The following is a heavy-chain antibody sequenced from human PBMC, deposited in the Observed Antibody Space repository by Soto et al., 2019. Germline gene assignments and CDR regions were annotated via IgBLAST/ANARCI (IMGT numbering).Heavy chain of an antibody. V-gene: IGHV3-33*01. D-gene: IGHD3-22*01. J-gene: IGHJ4*02. CDR3: ARVSNYYDSSGNYYFDY. Sequence: PGGSLRLSCAASGFTFSSYGMHWVRQAPGKGLEWVAVIWYDGSNKYYADSVKGRFTISRDNSKNTLYLQMNSLRAEDTAVYYCARVSNYYDSSGNYYFDYWGQGTLVTVSS. CDR1: GFTFSSYG. CDR2: IWYDGSNK.